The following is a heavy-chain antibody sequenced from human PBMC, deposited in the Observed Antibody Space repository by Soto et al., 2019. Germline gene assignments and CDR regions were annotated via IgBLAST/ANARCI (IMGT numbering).Heavy chain of an antibody. V-gene: IGHV3-23*01. CDR1: GFTFSSYA. Sequence: GGSLRLSCAASGFTFSSYAMSWVRQAPGKGLEWVSAISGSGGSTYYADSVKGRFTISRDNSKNTLYLQMNSLRAEDTAVYYCAKSPVQQWLVRAPSRPHFDYWGQGTLVTVSS. CDR2: ISGSGGST. J-gene: IGHJ4*02. D-gene: IGHD6-19*01. CDR3: AKSPVQQWLVRAPSRPHFDY.